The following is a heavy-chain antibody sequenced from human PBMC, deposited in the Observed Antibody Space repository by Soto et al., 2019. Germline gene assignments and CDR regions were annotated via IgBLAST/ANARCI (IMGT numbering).Heavy chain of an antibody. CDR3: ARASQGQQPDAFDI. CDR2: IIPIFGTA. CDR1: GGTFSSYA. V-gene: IGHV1-69*13. D-gene: IGHD6-13*01. J-gene: IGHJ3*02. Sequence: GASVKVSCKASGGTFSSYAISWVRQAPGQGLEWMGGIIPIFGTANYAQKFQGRVTITADESTSTAYMELSSLRSEDTAVYYCARASQGQQPDAFDIWGQGTMVTVSS.